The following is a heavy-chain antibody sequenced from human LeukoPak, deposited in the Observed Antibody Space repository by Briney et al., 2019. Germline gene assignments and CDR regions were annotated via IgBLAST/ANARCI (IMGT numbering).Heavy chain of an antibody. Sequence: GGSLRLSCAASGFTFSSYEMNWVRQAPGKGLEWVSHISSGGTTMYYADSVKGRFTISRDNAKNSLYLQMNGLRAEDTAVYYCAKSFMDWGQGTLVTVSS. CDR2: ISSGGTTM. V-gene: IGHV3-48*03. CDR3: AKSFMD. D-gene: IGHD3-10*01. CDR1: GFTFSSYE. J-gene: IGHJ4*02.